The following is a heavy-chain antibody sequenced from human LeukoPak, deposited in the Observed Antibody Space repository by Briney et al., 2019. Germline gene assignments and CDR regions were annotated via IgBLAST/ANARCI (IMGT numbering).Heavy chain of an antibody. D-gene: IGHD5-12*01. V-gene: IGHV1-24*01. CDR3: ASDRGYSGYDALFC. CDR2: FDPDDGET. CDR1: GYTLTELS. Sequence: GASVKVSCKVSGYTLTELSMHWVRQAPGKGLEWMGGFDPDDGETIRAQKFQGRVTMTEDTSTETAYMELNSLTSEDTAVYYCASDRGYSGYDALFCWGQGTLVTISS. J-gene: IGHJ4*02.